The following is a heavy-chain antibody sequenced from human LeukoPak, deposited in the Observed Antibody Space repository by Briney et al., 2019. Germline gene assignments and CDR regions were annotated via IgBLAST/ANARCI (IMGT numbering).Heavy chain of an antibody. J-gene: IGHJ4*02. CDR1: GGSISSSSYY. Sequence: SETLSLTCTVSGGSISSSSYYWGWIRQPPGKGLEWFGSIYYSGSTYYNPSLKSRVTISVDTSKNQFSLKLSSVTAADTAVYYCARQVAGGYDYVWGSYRHFDYWGQGTLVTVSS. V-gene: IGHV4-39*01. D-gene: IGHD3-16*02. CDR2: IYYSGST. CDR3: ARQVAGGYDYVWGSYRHFDY.